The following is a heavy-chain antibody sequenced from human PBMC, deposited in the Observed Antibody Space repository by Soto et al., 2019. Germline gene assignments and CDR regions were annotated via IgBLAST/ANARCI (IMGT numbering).Heavy chain of an antibody. J-gene: IGHJ4*02. V-gene: IGHV3-23*01. CDR1: GFTFSSYA. CDR3: AKAIVVVPAAPLYFDY. Sequence: EVQLLESGGGLVQPGGSLRLSCAASGFTFSSYAMSWVRQAPGKGLEWVSAISGSGGSTYYADSVKGRFTISRDNSKNTLYLQMNSLRVEDTAVYYCAKAIVVVPAAPLYFDYWGQGTLVTVSS. CDR2: ISGSGGST. D-gene: IGHD2-2*01.